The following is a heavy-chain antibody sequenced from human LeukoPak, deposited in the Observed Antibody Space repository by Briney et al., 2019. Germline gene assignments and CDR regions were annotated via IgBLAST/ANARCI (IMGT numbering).Heavy chain of an antibody. CDR3: AGDHSSWYEVDS. D-gene: IGHD6-13*01. V-gene: IGHV3-30*04. CDR1: GFTFSNYA. Sequence: GGSLRLSCAASGFTFSNYAMHWVRQAPGKGLEWVAVISYDGSNKYYADSVKGRFTISRDNSKNTLYLQMNSLRVEDTAVYYCAGDHSSWYEVDSWGQGTMVTVSS. J-gene: IGHJ3*02. CDR2: ISYDGSNK.